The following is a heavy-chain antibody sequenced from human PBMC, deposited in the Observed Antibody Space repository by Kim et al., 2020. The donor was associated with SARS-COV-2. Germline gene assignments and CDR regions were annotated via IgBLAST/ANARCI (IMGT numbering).Heavy chain of an antibody. Sequence: ASVKVSCKASGYTFTSYYMHWVRQAPGQGLEWMGIINPSGGSTSYAQKFQGRVTMTRDTSTSTVYMELSSLRSEDTAVYYCARDMIQSWELGHYYGMDVWGQGTTVTVSS. V-gene: IGHV1-46*01. J-gene: IGHJ6*02. CDR1: GYTFTSYY. CDR2: INPSGGST. CDR3: ARDMIQSWELGHYYGMDV. D-gene: IGHD1-26*01.